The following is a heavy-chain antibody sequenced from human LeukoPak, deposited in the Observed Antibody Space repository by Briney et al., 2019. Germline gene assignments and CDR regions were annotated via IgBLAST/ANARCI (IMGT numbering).Heavy chain of an antibody. Sequence: SETLSLTCTVSGGSISSTRYYWGWIRQPPGKGLEWIGSIYYSGNTYYNPSLKSRVTMSVDRSKNQFSLKLSSVTAADTAVFYCARVRGYSYGSDAFDIWGQGTMVTVSS. CDR2: IYYSGNT. CDR1: GGSISSTRYY. CDR3: ARVRGYSYGSDAFDI. D-gene: IGHD5-18*01. V-gene: IGHV4-39*07. J-gene: IGHJ3*02.